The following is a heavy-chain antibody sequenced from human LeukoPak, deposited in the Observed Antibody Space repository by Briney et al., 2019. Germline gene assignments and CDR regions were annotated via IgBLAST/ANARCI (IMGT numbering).Heavy chain of an antibody. V-gene: IGHV4-4*07. Sequence: SETLSLTCTVSGGSISSYYWSWIRQPAGMGLEWIGRIYYSGSTNYNPSLKSRVTISVDTSKNQFSLKLSSVTAADTAVYYCATSYGVTHPHYFDYWGQGTLVTVSS. CDR2: IYYSGST. D-gene: IGHD4-17*01. J-gene: IGHJ4*02. CDR1: GGSISSYY. CDR3: ATSYGVTHPHYFDY.